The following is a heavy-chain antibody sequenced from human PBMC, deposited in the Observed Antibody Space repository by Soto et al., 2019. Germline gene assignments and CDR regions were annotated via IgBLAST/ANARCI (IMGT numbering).Heavy chain of an antibody. D-gene: IGHD6-13*01. Sequence: GASVKVSCKASGYTFTSYDINWGRKATGQGLEWMGWMNPNSGNTGYAQKFQGRVTMTRNTSISTAYMELSSLRSEDTAVYYCARASMGSSWYYYYYYMDVWGKGTTVTVSS. CDR1: GYTFTSYD. V-gene: IGHV1-8*01. J-gene: IGHJ6*03. CDR3: ARASMGSSWYYYYYYMDV. CDR2: MNPNSGNT.